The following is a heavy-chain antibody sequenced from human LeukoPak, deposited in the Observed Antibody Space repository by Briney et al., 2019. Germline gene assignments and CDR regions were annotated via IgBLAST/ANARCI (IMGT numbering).Heavy chain of an antibody. J-gene: IGHJ4*02. D-gene: IGHD4-17*01. CDR3: ANHYGDYAIRYFDY. V-gene: IGHV1-2*02. CDR2: INPNSGGT. CDR1: GYTFTGYY. Sequence: ASVKVSCKASGYTFTGYYMHWVRQAPGQGLEWMGWINPNSGGTNYAQKFQGRVTMTRDTSISTAYMELGRLRSDDTAVYYCANHYGDYAIRYFDYWGQGTLVNVSS.